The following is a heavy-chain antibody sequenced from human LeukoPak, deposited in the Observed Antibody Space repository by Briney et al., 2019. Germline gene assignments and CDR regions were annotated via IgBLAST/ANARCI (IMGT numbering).Heavy chain of an antibody. V-gene: IGHV3-15*01. Sequence: GGSLRLSCVASGFTFSSYNMNWVRQAPGQGLEWVGRIKSKTDGGTTDYAAPVKGRFTISRDDSKNTLYLRMNSLKTEDTAVYYCTTGGSQNDYYYYYGMDVWGQGTTVTVSS. CDR2: IKSKTDGGTT. J-gene: IGHJ6*02. D-gene: IGHD2/OR15-2a*01. CDR1: GFTFSSYN. CDR3: TTGGSQNDYYYYYGMDV.